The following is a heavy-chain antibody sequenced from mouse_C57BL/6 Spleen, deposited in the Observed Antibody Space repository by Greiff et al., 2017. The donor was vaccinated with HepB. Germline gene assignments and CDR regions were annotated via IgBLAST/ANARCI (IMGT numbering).Heavy chain of an antibody. V-gene: IGHV1-72*01. CDR1: GYTFTSYW. CDR3: AIWVLRYGYFDY. Sequence: VKQSCKASGYTFTSYWMHWVKQRPGRGLEWIGRIDPNSGGTKYNEKFKSKATLTVDKPSSTAYMQLSSLTSEDSAVYYCAIWVLRYGYFDYWGQGTTLTVSS. J-gene: IGHJ2*01. CDR2: IDPNSGGT. D-gene: IGHD1-1*01.